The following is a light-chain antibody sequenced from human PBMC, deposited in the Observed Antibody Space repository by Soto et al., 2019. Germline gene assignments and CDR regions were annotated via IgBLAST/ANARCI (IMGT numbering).Light chain of an antibody. CDR3: AAWDDSLSGPGV. V-gene: IGLV1-47*01. J-gene: IGLJ2*01. CDR2: RNN. Sequence: QLVLTRPPSASGTPGQRVTISCSGSSSNIGSNYVYWYQQLPGTAPKLLIYRNNQRPSGVPDRFSGSKSGTSASLAISGLRSEDEADYYCAAWDDSLSGPGVFGGGTKLTVL. CDR1: SSNIGSNY.